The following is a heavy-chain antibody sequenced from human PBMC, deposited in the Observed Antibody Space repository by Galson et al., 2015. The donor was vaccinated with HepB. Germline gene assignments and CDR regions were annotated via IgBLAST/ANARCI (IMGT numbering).Heavy chain of an antibody. CDR3: VSGFSSSRFDP. J-gene: IGHJ5*02. CDR2: INPNSGDT. D-gene: IGHD6-13*01. CDR1: GYTFTGYY. V-gene: IGHV1-2*06. Sequence: SVKVSCKASGYTFTGYYIHWVRQAPGQGLEWMGRINPNSGDTNYAQKFQGRVTMTRDTSINTAFLEVNRLRSDDTAVYYCVSGFSSSRFDPWGQGSLVTVSS.